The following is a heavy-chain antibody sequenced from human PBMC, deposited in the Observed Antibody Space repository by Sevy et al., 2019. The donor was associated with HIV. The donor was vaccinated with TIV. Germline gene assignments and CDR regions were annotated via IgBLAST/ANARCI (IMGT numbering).Heavy chain of an antibody. J-gene: IGHJ5*02. CDR3: ARDHSRSYYDSWFDP. Sequence: SETLSLTCTVSGGSVSSDNYYWSWIRQPPGKGLEWIGNIYYSGSANYNPSLKSRVTISVDTSKNQFSLKLSSVTAADTAVYHCARDHSRSYYDSWFDPWGQGTLVTVSS. CDR1: GGSVSSDNYY. V-gene: IGHV4-61*01. D-gene: IGHD1-26*01. CDR2: IYYSGSA.